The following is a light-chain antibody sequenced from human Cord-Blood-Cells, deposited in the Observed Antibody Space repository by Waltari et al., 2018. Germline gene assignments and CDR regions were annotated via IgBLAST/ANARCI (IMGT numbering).Light chain of an antibody. CDR1: SSVVGRYNL. CDR2: AGS. V-gene: IGLV2-23*03. CDR3: CSYAGSSTF. Sequence: QSALTQPASASGSPGQSITISCTGTSSVVGRYNLVSWYQQHPGKASKRIISAGSKRPSGVSNRCSGSKAGNTASLTISGLQAEDEADYYCCSYAGSSTFFGTGTKVTVL. J-gene: IGLJ1*01.